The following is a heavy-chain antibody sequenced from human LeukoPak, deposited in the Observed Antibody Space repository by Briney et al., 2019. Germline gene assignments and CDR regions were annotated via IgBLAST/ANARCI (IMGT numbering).Heavy chain of an antibody. CDR2: IYSSGST. J-gene: IGHJ4*02. V-gene: IGHV4-4*07. CDR3: ARGGKATVVTM. D-gene: IGHD4-23*01. CDR1: GGSINSYY. Sequence: PSETLSLTCTVSGGSINSYYWSWIRQPAGKGLEWIGRIYSSGSTNYNPSLKSRVSMSVDTSKNQFSLKLTSVTAADTAVYYCARGGKATVVTMWGQGILVTFSS.